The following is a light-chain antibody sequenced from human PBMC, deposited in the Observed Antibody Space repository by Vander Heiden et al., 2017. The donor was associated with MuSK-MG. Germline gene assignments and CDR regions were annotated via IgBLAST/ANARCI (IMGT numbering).Light chain of an antibody. Sequence: QSVLTQPPSVSGAPGPRVTIPCPGSSSNIGAGYDVHWYQQLPGTAPKLLIYGNSNRPSGVPDRFSGSKSGTSASLAITGLQAEDEADYYCQSYDSSLSGSGVFGTGTKVTVL. CDR1: SSNIGAGYD. J-gene: IGLJ1*01. V-gene: IGLV1-40*01. CDR2: GNS. CDR3: QSYDSSLSGSGV.